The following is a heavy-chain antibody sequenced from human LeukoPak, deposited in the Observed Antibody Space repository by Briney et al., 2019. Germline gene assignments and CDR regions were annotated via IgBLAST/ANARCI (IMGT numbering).Heavy chain of an antibody. CDR3: AKDAPIGY. D-gene: IGHD3-16*02. Sequence: PGGSLRLSCAASGFTFSNYGLHWVRQAPGKGLEWVAFIRYDASNKYYADSAKGRFTISRANSEYTHYLQMNSMRPQDTAVYYCAKDAPIGYWGQGTLVTVSS. CDR1: GFTFSNYG. V-gene: IGHV3-30*02. CDR2: IRYDASNK. J-gene: IGHJ4*02.